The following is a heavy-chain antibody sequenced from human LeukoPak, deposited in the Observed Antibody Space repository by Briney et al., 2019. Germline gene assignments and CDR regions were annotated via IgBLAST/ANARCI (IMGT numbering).Heavy chain of an antibody. D-gene: IGHD6-6*01. CDR1: GFTFSAFW. V-gene: IGHV3-7*01. CDR3: AREDSSSTAVTVFDY. CDR2: IKQDGNEK. Sequence: GGSLRLSCAASGFTFSAFWMSWVRQAPGKGLEWVANIKQDGNEKYYVDSVKGRFIISRDNAKNSLYLQMNSLRAEDTAVYYCAREDSSSTAVTVFDYWGQGTLVTVSS. J-gene: IGHJ4*02.